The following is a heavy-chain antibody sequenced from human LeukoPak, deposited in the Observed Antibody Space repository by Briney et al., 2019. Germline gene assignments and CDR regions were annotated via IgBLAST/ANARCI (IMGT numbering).Heavy chain of an antibody. CDR2: ISSSSSTI. Sequence: GGSLRLSCAASGFTFSSYSMNWVRQAPGKGLEWVSYISSSSSTIYYADSVKGRFTISRDNAKNSLYLQMNSLRDEDTAVYYCARVGIVVVPADKYYFDYWGQGTLVTVSS. D-gene: IGHD2-2*01. CDR1: GFTFSSYS. V-gene: IGHV3-48*02. J-gene: IGHJ4*02. CDR3: ARVGIVVVPADKYYFDY.